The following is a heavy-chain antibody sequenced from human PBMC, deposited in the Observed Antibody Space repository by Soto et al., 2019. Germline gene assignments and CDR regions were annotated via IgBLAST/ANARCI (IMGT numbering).Heavy chain of an antibody. V-gene: IGHV1-46*03. J-gene: IGHJ4*02. Sequence: ASVKVSCKASGYTFTSYYMHWVRQAPGQGLEWMGIINPSGGSTSYAQKFQGRVTMTRDTSTSTVYMELSSLRSEDTAVYYCARVDCSGGSCYFAPYFDYWGQGTLVTVSS. CDR3: ARVDCSGGSCYFAPYFDY. CDR2: INPSGGST. CDR1: GYTFTSYY. D-gene: IGHD2-15*01.